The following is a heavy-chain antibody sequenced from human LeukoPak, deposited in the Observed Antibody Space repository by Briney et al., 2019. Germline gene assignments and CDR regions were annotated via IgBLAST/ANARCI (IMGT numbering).Heavy chain of an antibody. CDR1: GYDFNNYW. CDR3: ARAYRGYTNILFDC. CDR2: INPDDSKT. J-gene: IGHJ4*01. V-gene: IGHV5-51*01. Sequence: GESLKISCKASGYDFNNYWVGWVRQMPGKGLEWMGIINPDDSKTTYSPSFHGQVTISADRSITTAYLQWRNLKASDTAIYYCARAYRGYTNILFDCWGHGTLVTVSS. D-gene: IGHD5-12*01.